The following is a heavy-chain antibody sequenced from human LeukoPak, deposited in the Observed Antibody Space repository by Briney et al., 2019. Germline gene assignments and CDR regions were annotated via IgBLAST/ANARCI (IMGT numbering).Heavy chain of an antibody. CDR2: INHSGST. J-gene: IGHJ6*03. CDR3: ARTKRMVRGYYYYMDV. Sequence: PSETLSLTCAVYGGSFSGYYWSWIRQPPGKGLEWIGEINHSGSTNYNPSLKSRVTISVDTSKNQFSLKLSSVTAADTAVYYCARTKRMVRGYYYYMDVWGKGTTVTISS. V-gene: IGHV4-34*01. D-gene: IGHD3-10*01. CDR1: GGSFSGYY.